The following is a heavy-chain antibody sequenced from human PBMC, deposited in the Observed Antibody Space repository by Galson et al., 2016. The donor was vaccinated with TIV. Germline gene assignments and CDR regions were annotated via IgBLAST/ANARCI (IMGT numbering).Heavy chain of an antibody. CDR2: IFPSDSGT. CDR3: ARRGGSDSPARAFDI. D-gene: IGHD2-21*01. Sequence: QSGAEVKKTGESLKISCKGSGYNFITYWIGWARQMPGKGLEWMGIIFPSDSGTRYSPSFEGQVTISADKSASTISLQWTSLKTSDSGIYYCARRGGSDSPARAFDIWGQGTMVTVSS. V-gene: IGHV5-51*01. J-gene: IGHJ3*02. CDR1: GYNFITYW.